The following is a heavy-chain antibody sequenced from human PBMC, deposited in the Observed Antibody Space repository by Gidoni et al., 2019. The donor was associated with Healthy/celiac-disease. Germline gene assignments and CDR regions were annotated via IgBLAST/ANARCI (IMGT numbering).Heavy chain of an antibody. CDR2: IYHSGST. V-gene: IGHV4-38-2*02. CDR3: ARDPEMVAVAGNFFDY. CDR1: GYSISSGYY. Sequence: QVQLQESGPGLVKPSETLSLTCTVSGYSISSGYYWGWIRQSPGKGLAWIGRIYHSGSTYYNPSLKSRVTISVDTSKNQFSLKLSSVTAADTAVYYCARDPEMVAVAGNFFDYWGQGTLVTVSS. D-gene: IGHD6-19*01. J-gene: IGHJ4*02.